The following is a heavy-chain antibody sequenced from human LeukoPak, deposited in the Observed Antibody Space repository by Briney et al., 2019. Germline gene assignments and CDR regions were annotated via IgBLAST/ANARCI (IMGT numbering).Heavy chain of an antibody. CDR3: ARHGYCSSTSCYSESSVQFDP. CDR1: GFTFSGYW. CDR2: IKQDGGEK. J-gene: IGHJ5*02. V-gene: IGHV3-7*01. D-gene: IGHD2-2*02. Sequence: GGSLRLSCAASGFTFSGYWMSWVRQAPGKGLEWVANIKQDGGEKYYVDSVKGRFTISRDNAKNSLYLQMNSLRAEDTAVYYCARHGYCSSTSCYSESSVQFDPWGQGTLVTVSS.